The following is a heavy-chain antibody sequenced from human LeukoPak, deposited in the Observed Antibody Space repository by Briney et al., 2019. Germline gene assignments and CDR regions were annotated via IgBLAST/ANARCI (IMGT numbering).Heavy chain of an antibody. CDR3: ARLGAGPTYYDFWSGYSSFYFDY. CDR2: IYYSGST. J-gene: IGHJ4*02. CDR1: GGSISSYY. V-gene: IGHV4-59*08. D-gene: IGHD3-3*01. Sequence: SETLSLTCTVSGGSISSYYWSWIRQPPGKGLEWIGYIYYSGSTDSNPSLKSRVTISVDTSKYQFSLKLSSVTAADTAVYYCARLGAGPTYYDFWSGYSSFYFDYWGQGTLVTVSS.